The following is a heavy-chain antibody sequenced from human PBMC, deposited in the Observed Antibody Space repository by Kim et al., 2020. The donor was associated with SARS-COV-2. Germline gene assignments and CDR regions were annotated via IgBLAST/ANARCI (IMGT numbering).Heavy chain of an antibody. CDR1: GGTFSSYA. CDR2: IIPILGIA. V-gene: IGHV1-69*04. J-gene: IGHJ4*02. D-gene: IGHD6-13*01. Sequence: SVKVSCKASGGTFSSYAISWVRQAPGQGLEWMGRIIPILGIANYAQKFQGRVTITADKSTSTAYMELSSLRSEDTAVYHCASWGEQQLAENFGYYFDYWGQGTLVTVSS. CDR3: ASWGEQQLAENFGYYFDY.